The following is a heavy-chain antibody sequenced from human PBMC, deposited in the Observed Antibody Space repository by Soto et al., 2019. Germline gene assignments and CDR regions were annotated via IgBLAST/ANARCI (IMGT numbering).Heavy chain of an antibody. Sequence: QVHLVQSGAEVKKPGASVKVSCKGSGYAFTTYGITWVRQAPGQGLEWMGWISAHNGNTNYAQKLQGRVTVTRDTSTSTAYTELRSVRSDDTAVYYCARGRYGDYWGQGALVTVSS. V-gene: IGHV1-18*01. J-gene: IGHJ4*02. CDR2: ISAHNGNT. CDR3: ARGRYGDY. D-gene: IGHD1-1*01. CDR1: GYAFTTYG.